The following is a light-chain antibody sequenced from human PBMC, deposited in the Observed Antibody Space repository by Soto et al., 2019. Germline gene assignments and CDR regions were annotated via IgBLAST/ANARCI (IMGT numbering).Light chain of an antibody. V-gene: IGKV1-5*03. CDR3: QQYNTYPLT. J-gene: IGKJ4*01. CDR1: QSISTW. CDR2: KAS. Sequence: DIQMTQSPSTLSASVGDRVTITCRASQSISTWLAWYQQKPGKAPKLLIYKASSLEGGVPSRFGGSGSGTLFNITISRLHPDDFATYYCQQYNTYPLTFGGGNTVDIK.